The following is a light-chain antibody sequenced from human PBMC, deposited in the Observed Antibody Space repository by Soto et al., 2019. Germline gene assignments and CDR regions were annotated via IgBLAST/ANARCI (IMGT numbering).Light chain of an antibody. J-gene: IGKJ5*01. CDR1: QSISNN. CDR3: QQYNNWPPIT. Sequence: EIAMTQSPDTLSVSPGDRATLSCRASQSISNNLAWYQQKPVQAPRLLTYGASTRATGIPARFSGSGAGTEFTLTISSLQSEDFAVYYCQQYNNWPPITFGQGTRLEIK. V-gene: IGKV3-15*01. CDR2: GAS.